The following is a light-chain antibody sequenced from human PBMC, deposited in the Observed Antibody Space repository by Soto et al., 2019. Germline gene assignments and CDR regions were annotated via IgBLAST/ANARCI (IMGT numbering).Light chain of an antibody. CDR2: DLS. CDR1: QSVSSSY. Sequence: IVLPQSPGTLSLSPGEGATLSCRPSQSVSSSYLAWYQHKPGQAPRLLIFDLSSRATGIPDRFSGSGSGTDFTLTISRLEPEDFALYYCQQYGNSPMTFGQGTRLEI. J-gene: IGKJ5*01. CDR3: QQYGNSPMT. V-gene: IGKV3-20*01.